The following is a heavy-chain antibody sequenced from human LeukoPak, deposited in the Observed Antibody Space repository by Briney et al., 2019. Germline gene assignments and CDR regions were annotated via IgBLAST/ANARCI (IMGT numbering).Heavy chain of an antibody. Sequence: GGSLRLSCAASGFHFSDYSLNWVRQAPGKGLEWVASISSGRNYIYYADSVKGRFTISRDNAKNALYLQMSSLRAEDTAVYFCTRDRDLGVGNWFDPWGQGTLVTVSS. CDR2: ISSGRNYI. CDR1: GFHFSDYS. CDR3: TRDRDLGVGNWFDP. D-gene: IGHD3-3*01. J-gene: IGHJ5*02. V-gene: IGHV3-21*01.